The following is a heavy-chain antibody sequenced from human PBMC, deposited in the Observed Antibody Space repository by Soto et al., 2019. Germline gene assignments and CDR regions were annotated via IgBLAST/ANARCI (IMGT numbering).Heavy chain of an antibody. D-gene: IGHD5-12*01. V-gene: IGHV5-10-1*01. CDR2: IDPSDSYT. J-gene: IGHJ4*02. Sequence: GVSLKICCKGSGYRFTSYWISWVRKMPGKGLEWMGRIDPSDSYTNYSPSFQGHVTISADKSTSTAYLQWSSLKASDTAMYYCARHGSRDGYNKFDYWGQGTLVTVSS. CDR3: ARHGSRDGYNKFDY. CDR1: GYRFTSYW.